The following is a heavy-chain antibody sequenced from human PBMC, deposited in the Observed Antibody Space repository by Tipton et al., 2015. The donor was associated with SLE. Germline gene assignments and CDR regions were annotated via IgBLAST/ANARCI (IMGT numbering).Heavy chain of an antibody. D-gene: IGHD3/OR15-3a*01. Sequence: TLSLTCAVSGYSISSGYYWGWIRQPPGKGLEWIGSIYHSGSTYYNPSLKSRVTISVDTSKNQFSLKLSSVTAADTAVYYCARVLDSAILDYWGQGPLVTVSS. CDR1: GYSISSGYY. CDR3: ARVLDSAILDY. CDR2: IYHSGST. J-gene: IGHJ4*02. V-gene: IGHV4-38-2*01.